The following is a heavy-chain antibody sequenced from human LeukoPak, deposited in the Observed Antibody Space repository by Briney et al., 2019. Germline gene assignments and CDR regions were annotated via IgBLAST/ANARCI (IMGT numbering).Heavy chain of an antibody. CDR1: GGSISSYY. D-gene: IGHD7-27*01. J-gene: IGHJ4*02. CDR2: VYYTGST. CDR3: ASRKLGNDY. V-gene: IGHV4-59*01. Sequence: PSETLSLTCTVSGGSISSYYWSWVRQPPGEGMEWIGFVYYTGSTNYSPSLKSRVTISVDTSKNQFSLKLKSVTAADTAVYYCASRKLGNDYWGQGNLVTVSS.